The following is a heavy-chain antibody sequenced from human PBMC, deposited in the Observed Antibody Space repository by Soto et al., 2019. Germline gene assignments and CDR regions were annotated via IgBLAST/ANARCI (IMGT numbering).Heavy chain of an antibody. J-gene: IGHJ4*02. CDR2: INSDGSNI. D-gene: IGHD4-17*01. Sequence: EVQLVESGGGLVQPGGSLKLSCAASGFTFTNYWIHWVRQAPGKGLVWVSRINSDGSNIKYADFVKGRFTISRDNAKTTVYLQMNSLRAEDTAVYFCASSATGLYGDYNWGQGALVTVSS. CDR1: GFTFTNYW. CDR3: ASSATGLYGDYN. V-gene: IGHV3-74*03.